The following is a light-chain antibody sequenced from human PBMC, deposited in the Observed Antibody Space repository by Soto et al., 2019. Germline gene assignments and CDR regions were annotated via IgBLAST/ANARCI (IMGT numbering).Light chain of an antibody. J-gene: IGKJ1*01. CDR3: QKSDSAPPT. CDR1: QDISNY. Sequence: DIQMTQSPSSLSASVGDRVTITCRASQDISNYLAWYQQKPGKVPKLLIYAASTLHSGVPSRFSGGGSGTEFTLTISSLQPEDAATYYCQKSDSAPPTFGQGTKVELK. CDR2: AAS. V-gene: IGKV1-27*01.